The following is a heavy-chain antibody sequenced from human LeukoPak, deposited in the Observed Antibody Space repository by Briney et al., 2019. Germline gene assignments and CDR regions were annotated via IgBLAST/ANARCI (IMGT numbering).Heavy chain of an antibody. CDR3: AKDSYSSGRGDFDY. CDR1: GFTFDDYA. Sequence: PGGSLRLSCAASGFTFDDYAMHWVRQAPGKGLEWVSLISWDGGSTYYADSVKGRFTISRDNSKNSLYLQMNSLRAEDTALYYCAKDSYSSGRGDFDYWGQGTLVTVSS. D-gene: IGHD6-19*01. CDR2: ISWDGGST. V-gene: IGHV3-43D*03. J-gene: IGHJ4*02.